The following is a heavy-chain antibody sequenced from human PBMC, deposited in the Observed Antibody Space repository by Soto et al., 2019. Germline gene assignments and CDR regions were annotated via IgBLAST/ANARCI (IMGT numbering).Heavy chain of an antibody. CDR1: GGTFSSYA. D-gene: IGHD6-13*01. Sequence: ASVKVSCKASGGTFSSYAISWVRQAPGQGLEWMGGIIPIFGTANYAQKFQGRVTITADESTSTAYMELSSLRSEDTAVYYCARSRSYLPESSSWYAFDYWGQGTLVTVSS. V-gene: IGHV1-69*13. CDR3: ARSRSYLPESSSWYAFDY. J-gene: IGHJ4*02. CDR2: IIPIFGTA.